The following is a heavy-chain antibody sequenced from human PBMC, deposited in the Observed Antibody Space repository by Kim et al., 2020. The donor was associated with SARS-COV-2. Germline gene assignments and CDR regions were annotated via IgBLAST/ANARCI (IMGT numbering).Heavy chain of an antibody. D-gene: IGHD3-10*01. CDR3: ARAEDYYGPVYYGMDV. Sequence: SETLSLTCAVSGGSISSSNWWSWVRQPPGKGLEWIGEIYHSGSTNYNPSLKSRVTISVDKSKNQFSLKLSSVTAADTAVYYCARAEDYYGPVYYGMDVWGQGTTVTVSS. V-gene: IGHV4-4*02. J-gene: IGHJ6*02. CDR2: IYHSGST. CDR1: GGSISSSNW.